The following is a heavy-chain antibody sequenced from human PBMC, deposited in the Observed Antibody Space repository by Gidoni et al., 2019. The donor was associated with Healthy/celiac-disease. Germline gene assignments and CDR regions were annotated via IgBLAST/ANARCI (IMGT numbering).Heavy chain of an antibody. V-gene: IGHV4-34*01. CDR3: ARGTDLYGMDV. J-gene: IGHJ6*02. CDR1: GGSFSGYY. CDR2: INHSGST. Sequence: QVQLQQWGAGLLKPSETLSLTCAVYGGSFSGYYWSWIRQPPGKGLEWIGEINHSGSTNYNPSLKSRVTISVDTSKNQFSLKLSSVTAADTAVYYCARGTDLYGMDVWGQGTTVTVSS.